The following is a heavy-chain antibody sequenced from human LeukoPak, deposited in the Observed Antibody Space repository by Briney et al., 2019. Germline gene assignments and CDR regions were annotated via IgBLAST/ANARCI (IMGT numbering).Heavy chain of an antibody. CDR2: ISSSGSTK. Sequence: GGSLRLSCVVSGFTFSSYEMNWVRQAPGKGLEWVSYISSSGSTKYYADSVKGRFTISRGNAKNSLYLQVNGLRAEDTAVYYCARDRRDSLSRHFDYWGQGTLVTVSS. CDR3: ARDRRDSLSRHFDY. V-gene: IGHV3-48*03. D-gene: IGHD3/OR15-3a*01. J-gene: IGHJ4*02. CDR1: GFTFSSYE.